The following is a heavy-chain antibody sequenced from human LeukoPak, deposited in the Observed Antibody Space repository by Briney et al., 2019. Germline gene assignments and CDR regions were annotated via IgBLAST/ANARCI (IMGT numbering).Heavy chain of an antibody. V-gene: IGHV3-23*01. CDR2: ISGCGGST. Sequence: GGSLRLSCAASGFTFSSYAMSWVRQAPGKGLEWVSAISGCGGSTYYEDSVKGRFTISRDNSKNALYLQMNSLRAEDTAVYYCAKAGSRLVYLDYWGQGTLVTVSS. J-gene: IGHJ4*02. CDR3: AKAGSRLVYLDY. D-gene: IGHD3-16*01. CDR1: GFTFSSYA.